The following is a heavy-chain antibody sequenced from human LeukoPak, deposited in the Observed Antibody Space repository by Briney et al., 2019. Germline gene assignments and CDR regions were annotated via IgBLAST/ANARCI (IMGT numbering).Heavy chain of an antibody. CDR1: GFTFSSYA. V-gene: IGHV3-30-3*02. J-gene: IGHJ4*02. D-gene: IGHD6-13*01. CDR3: AKSMGRSGWYGGY. CDR2: ISYDGSNK. Sequence: PGRSLRLSCAASGFTFSSYAMHWVRQAPGKGLEWVAVISYDGSNKYYADPVKGRFTISRDNSKNTVYLQMNSLRAEDTAIYYCAKSMGRSGWYGGYWGQGILVTVSS.